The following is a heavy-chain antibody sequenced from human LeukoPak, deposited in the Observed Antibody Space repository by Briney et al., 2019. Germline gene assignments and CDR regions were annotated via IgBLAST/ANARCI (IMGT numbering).Heavy chain of an antibody. CDR2: IYTSGST. CDR1: GGSISSYY. Sequence: SETLSLTCTVSGGSISSYYWSWIRQPAGKGLEWIGRIYTSGSTNYNPSLKSRVSMSADTSKNQLSLKLSSVTAADTAVYYCARDTHDSSGYYLTGYFDYWGQGTLVTVSS. D-gene: IGHD3-22*01. CDR3: ARDTHDSSGYYLTGYFDY. V-gene: IGHV4-4*07. J-gene: IGHJ4*02.